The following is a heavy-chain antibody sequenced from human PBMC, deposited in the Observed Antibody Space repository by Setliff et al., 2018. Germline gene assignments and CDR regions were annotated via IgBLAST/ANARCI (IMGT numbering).Heavy chain of an antibody. CDR3: ALAYCRSTTCHPLYY. CDR1: GFTFSSYA. CDR2: INSNGGNT. V-gene: IGHV3-64*02. Sequence: PGGSLRLSCAASGFTFSSYAMHWVRQAPGRGLEYVSAINSNGGNTYYADSVKGRFTISRDNAKNTLYLQMGSLRPEDMAVYYCALAYCRSTTCHPLYYWGQGTLVTVS. D-gene: IGHD2-2*01. J-gene: IGHJ4*02.